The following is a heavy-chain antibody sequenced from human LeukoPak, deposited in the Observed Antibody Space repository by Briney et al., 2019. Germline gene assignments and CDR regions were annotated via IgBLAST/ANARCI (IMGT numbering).Heavy chain of an antibody. J-gene: IGHJ4*02. D-gene: IGHD6-13*01. CDR1: GGSISSYY. V-gene: IGHV4-4*07. CDR3: AAGLAAAGPFDY. Sequence: PSETLSLTCTVSGGSISSYYWSWVRQPAGKGLEWIGRIYTSGSTNYNPSLKSRVTMSVDTSKNQFSLKLSSVTAADTAVYYCAAGLAAAGPFDYWGQGTLVTVSS. CDR2: IYTSGST.